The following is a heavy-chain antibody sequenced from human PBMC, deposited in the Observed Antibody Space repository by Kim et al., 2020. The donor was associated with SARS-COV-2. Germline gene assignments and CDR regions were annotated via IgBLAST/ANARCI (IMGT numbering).Heavy chain of an antibody. CDR3: ARDARGSDY. CDR2: GR. D-gene: IGHD3-10*01. Sequence: GRGCAASVKGRFTISRDNGKNSVYLEMNSLRVEDTALYYCARDARGSDYWGQGTLVIVSS. J-gene: IGHJ4*02. V-gene: IGHV3-20*03.